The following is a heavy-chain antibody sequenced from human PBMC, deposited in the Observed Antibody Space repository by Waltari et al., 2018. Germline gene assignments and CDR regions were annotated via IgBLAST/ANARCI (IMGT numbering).Heavy chain of an antibody. J-gene: IGHJ4*02. D-gene: IGHD3-10*01. CDR3: ARDTYYYGSGTYFDY. V-gene: IGHV4-4*02. CDR1: GGSISSSNW. Sequence: QVQLQESGPGLVKPSGTLSLTCAVSGGSISSSNWWSWVRQPPGKGLEWIGEIYPSGGPNYNPSLKSRVTISVDKSKNQFSRKLSSVTAADTAVYYCARDTYYYGSGTYFDYWGQGTLVTVSS. CDR2: IYPSGGP.